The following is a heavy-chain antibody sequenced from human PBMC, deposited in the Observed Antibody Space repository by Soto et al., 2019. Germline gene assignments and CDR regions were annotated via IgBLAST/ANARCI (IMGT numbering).Heavy chain of an antibody. CDR3: ARSGDNYNVLDY. V-gene: IGHV3-11*06. CDR2: SSNSGTYT. CDR1: GFTVSYYY. Sequence: LRLSCAASGFTVSYYYMSWIRQAPGKGLEWLSYSSNSGTYTRYADSVKGRFSISRDNAKNSLYLQINSLRGEDTATYYCARSGDNYNVLDYWGQGTPVTVSS. J-gene: IGHJ4*02. D-gene: IGHD3-10*02.